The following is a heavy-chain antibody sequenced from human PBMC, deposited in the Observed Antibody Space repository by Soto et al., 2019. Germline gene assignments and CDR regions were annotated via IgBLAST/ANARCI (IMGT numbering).Heavy chain of an antibody. CDR3: ARYTNFSPYYHGVDV. J-gene: IGHJ6*02. Sequence: QVQLQESGPGLVTPSQSVSLTCTVSGVSISSGDYYRSWIRQPPGKGLEWIGYIYYSGNANSTPTLGSRLTLALATSRNQFSLHLMSVSAADTAIYYCARYTNFSPYYHGVDVWGQGTTVTVSS. D-gene: IGHD2-8*01. CDR2: IYYSGNA. V-gene: IGHV4-30-4*01. CDR1: GVSISSGDYY.